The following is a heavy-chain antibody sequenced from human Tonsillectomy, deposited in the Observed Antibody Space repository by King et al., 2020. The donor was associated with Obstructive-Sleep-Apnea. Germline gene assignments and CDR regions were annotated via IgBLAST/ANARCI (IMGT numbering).Heavy chain of an antibody. CDR2: IYYSGST. CDR1: CGSISSYY. D-gene: IGHD1-1*01. J-gene: IGHJ3*02. Sequence: QLQESGPGLLKPSETLSLTFTVSCGSISSYYWSWIRQPPGKVLEWIGYIYYSGSTNYNPSLKSRVTISVDTSKNQCSLKLSSVTAADTAVYYCARANWNDRDAFDIWGQGTMVTVSS. CDR3: ARANWNDRDAFDI. V-gene: IGHV4-59*01.